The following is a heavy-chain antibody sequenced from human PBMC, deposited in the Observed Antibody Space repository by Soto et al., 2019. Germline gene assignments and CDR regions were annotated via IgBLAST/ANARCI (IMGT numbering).Heavy chain of an antibody. V-gene: IGHV3-30-3*01. Sequence: GGSLRLSCAASGFTFSSYAMHWVRQAPGKGLEWVAVISYDGSNKYYADSVKGRFTISRDNSKNTLYLQMNSLRAEDTAVYYCAREGESVAARLRPDYWGQGTLVTVSS. CDR2: ISYDGSNK. J-gene: IGHJ4*02. D-gene: IGHD6-6*01. CDR3: AREGESVAARLRPDY. CDR1: GFTFSSYA.